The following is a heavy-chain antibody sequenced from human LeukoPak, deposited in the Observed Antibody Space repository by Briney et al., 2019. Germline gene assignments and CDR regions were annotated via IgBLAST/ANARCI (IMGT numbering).Heavy chain of an antibody. CDR2: TRNKANSYTT. J-gene: IGHJ6*03. CDR1: GFTFSDHY. CDR3: ARVRYCSSTSCPDLNYYYYMDV. D-gene: IGHD2-2*01. Sequence: GGSLRLSXAASGFTFSDHYMDWVRQAPGKGLEWVGRTRNKANSYTTEYAASVKGRFTISRDDSKNSLYLQMNSLKTEDTAVYYCARVRYCSSTSCPDLNYYYYMDVWGKGTTVTVSS. V-gene: IGHV3-72*01.